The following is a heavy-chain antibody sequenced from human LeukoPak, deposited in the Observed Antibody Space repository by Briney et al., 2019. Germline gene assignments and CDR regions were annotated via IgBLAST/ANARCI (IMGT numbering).Heavy chain of an antibody. CDR2: ISTDGSST. V-gene: IGHV3-74*01. J-gene: IGHJ6*02. CDR1: GFTFSNYL. Sequence: GGSLRLSCAASGFTFSNYLMHWVRQTPGEGLVWISRISTDGSSTNYADSVKGRFTISRDNAKNTLYLQMNSLRADDTAVYYCARAVIGTRNAMDVWGQGTTVTVSS. CDR3: ARAVIGTRNAMDV. D-gene: IGHD6-19*01.